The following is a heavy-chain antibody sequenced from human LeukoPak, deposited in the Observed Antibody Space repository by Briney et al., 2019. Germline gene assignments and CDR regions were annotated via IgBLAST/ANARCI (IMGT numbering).Heavy chain of an antibody. V-gene: IGHV3-23*01. CDR1: GFTFSSYA. Sequence: GGSLRLSCAASGFTFSSYAMSWVRQAPGKGLEWVSAISGSGGSTYYADSVKGRFTISRDNSKNTLYLQMNSLRAEDTAVYYCAKGTYDSSGYPDAFDIWGQGTMVTVSS. CDR2: ISGSGGST. D-gene: IGHD3-22*01. CDR3: AKGTYDSSGYPDAFDI. J-gene: IGHJ3*02.